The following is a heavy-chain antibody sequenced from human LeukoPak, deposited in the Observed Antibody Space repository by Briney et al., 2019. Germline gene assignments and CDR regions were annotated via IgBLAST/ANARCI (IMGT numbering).Heavy chain of an antibody. CDR2: IKQDGSEK. CDR1: GFTFSSYW. Sequence: GGSLRLSCAASGFTFSSYWMSWVRQAPGKGLEWVANIKQDGSEKYYVDSVKGRFTISRDNAKNSLYLQMNSLRAEDTAWYYCARGVPYTVWHSYDYWGQGTMVTVSS. D-gene: IGHD3-16*01. V-gene: IGHV3-7*03. CDR3: ARGVPYTVWHSYDY. J-gene: IGHJ4*03.